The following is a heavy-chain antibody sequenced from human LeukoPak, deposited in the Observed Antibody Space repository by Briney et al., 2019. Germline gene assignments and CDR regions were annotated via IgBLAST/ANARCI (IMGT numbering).Heavy chain of an antibody. V-gene: IGHV3-30*01. Sequence: GGSLRLSCAASGFPFSSDPMHWVRQAPGKGLEWVAVISYDGSYENYADSVKGRFTISRDNSKSTLYLQMNSLRAEDTAVYFCASATTAMVDYWGQGTLVTVSS. CDR2: ISYDGSYE. D-gene: IGHD5-18*01. CDR1: GFPFSSDP. J-gene: IGHJ4*02. CDR3: ASATTAMVDY.